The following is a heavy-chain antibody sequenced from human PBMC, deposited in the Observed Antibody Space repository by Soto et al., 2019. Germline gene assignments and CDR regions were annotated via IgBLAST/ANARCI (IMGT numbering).Heavy chain of an antibody. V-gene: IGHV3-23*01. Sequence: PGGSLRLSCAASGFTISSRDNHAMSWVRQAPGKGPEWISTISSDGSNRHYADSVLGRFTISRDSSRNTLYLQMDSLRVEDTAVYYCVTYSWNYDISSGDSWGQGTLVTVS. D-gene: IGHD1-7*01. CDR3: VTYSWNYDISSGDS. CDR1: GFTISSRDNHA. J-gene: IGHJ4*02. CDR2: ISSDGSNR.